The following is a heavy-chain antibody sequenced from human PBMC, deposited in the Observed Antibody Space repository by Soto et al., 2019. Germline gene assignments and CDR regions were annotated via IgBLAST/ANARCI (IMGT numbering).Heavy chain of an antibody. J-gene: IGHJ4*02. CDR1: GGSISSGGYS. V-gene: IGHV4-30-2*01. CDR3: ARAVLRSGVDY. Sequence: SETLSLTCAVSGGSISSGGYSWNWIRQPPGKGLEWIGYIYHSGSAYYNPSLKSRVTISVDRSKSQFSLKLSSVTAADTAVYYCARAVLRSGVDYWGQGTLVTVSS. CDR2: IYHSGSA. D-gene: IGHD5-12*01.